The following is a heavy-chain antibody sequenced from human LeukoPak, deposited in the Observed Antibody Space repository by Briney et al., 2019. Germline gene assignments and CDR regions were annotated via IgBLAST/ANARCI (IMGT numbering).Heavy chain of an antibody. CDR1: GFTVNFNS. CDR3: ARSVMRRTY. CDR2: IYGGGNT. J-gene: IGHJ4*02. Sequence: PGGSLRLSCAASGFTVNFNSMTWVRQAPGKGLEWVSHIYGGGNTDYADSVKGRFTVSRDKSKNTLYLQMNSLRVDDTAVYYCARSVMRRTYWGQGTLVTVSS. V-gene: IGHV3-53*01. D-gene: IGHD2-21*01.